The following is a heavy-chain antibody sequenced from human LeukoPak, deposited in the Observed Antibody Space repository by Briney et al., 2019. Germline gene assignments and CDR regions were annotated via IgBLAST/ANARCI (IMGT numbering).Heavy chain of an antibody. Sequence: SETLSLTCAVYGGSFSGYYWSWIRQPPGKGLEWIGEINHSGSTNYNPSLKSRVTISVDTSKNQFSLKLSSVTAADTAVYYCARGETKRVRYYYYYYYMDVWGKGTMVTVSS. CDR3: ARGETKRVRYYYYYYYMDV. CDR1: GGSFSGYY. CDR2: INHSGST. J-gene: IGHJ6*03. D-gene: IGHD3-3*01. V-gene: IGHV4-34*01.